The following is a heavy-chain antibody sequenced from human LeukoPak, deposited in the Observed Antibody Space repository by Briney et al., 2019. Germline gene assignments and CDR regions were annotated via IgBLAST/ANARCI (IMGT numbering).Heavy chain of an antibody. CDR1: GFTFNSYT. V-gene: IGHV3-21*01. CDR2: IISSGNYI. J-gene: IGHJ4*02. Sequence: GGSLRLSCAASGFTFNSYTMNWVRQAPGKGRECVSSIISSGNYIYYADSVEGRLTISRDDAKNSLYLQMNSLRAEDTAVYYCAKSLYSGYDWEYFDYWGQGTLVTVSS. CDR3: AKSLYSGYDWEYFDY. D-gene: IGHD5-12*01.